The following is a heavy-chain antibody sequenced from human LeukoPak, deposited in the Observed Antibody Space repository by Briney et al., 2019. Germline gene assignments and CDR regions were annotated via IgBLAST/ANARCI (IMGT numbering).Heavy chain of an antibody. Sequence: PGGSLRLSCAASGFTFSGSAIHWVRQAPGKGLEWVSSISSSSSYIYYADSVKGRFTISRDNAKNSLYLQMNSLRAEDTAVYYCARPRGTTVTSNWFDPWGQGTLVTVSS. CDR1: GFTFSGSA. D-gene: IGHD4-17*01. CDR2: ISSSSSYI. V-gene: IGHV3-21*01. CDR3: ARPRGTTVTSNWFDP. J-gene: IGHJ5*02.